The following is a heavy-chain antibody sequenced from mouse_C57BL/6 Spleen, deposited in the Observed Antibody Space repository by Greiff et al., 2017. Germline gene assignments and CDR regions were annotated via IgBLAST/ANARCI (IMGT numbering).Heavy chain of an antibody. CDR1: GYTFTSYW. CDR2: IDPSDSNT. D-gene: IGHD6-1*01. J-gene: IGHJ4*01. CDR3: ARSHHNGGNAMDY. V-gene: IGHV1-69*01. Sequence: QVQLQQSGAELVMPGASVKLSCKASGYTFTSYWMHWVKQRPGQGLEWIGEIDPSDSNTNYNEKFKGKSTLTVDKSSSTAYMQLSSLTSDDSAVYSCARSHHNGGNAMDYWGQGTSVTVSS.